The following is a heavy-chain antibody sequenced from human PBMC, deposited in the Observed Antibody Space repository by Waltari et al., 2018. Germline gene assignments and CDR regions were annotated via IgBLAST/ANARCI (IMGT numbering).Heavy chain of an antibody. CDR2: IIPIFGTA. CDR1: GGTFSSYA. Sequence: QVQLVQSGAEVKKPGSSVKVSCTASGGTFSSYAISSVRQAPGQGLEWMGGIIPIFGTANYAQKFQGRVTITADESTSTAYMELSSLRSEDTAVYYCAALGSGSYNDAFDIWGQGTMVTVSS. V-gene: IGHV1-69*13. D-gene: IGHD1-26*01. J-gene: IGHJ3*02. CDR3: AALGSGSYNDAFDI.